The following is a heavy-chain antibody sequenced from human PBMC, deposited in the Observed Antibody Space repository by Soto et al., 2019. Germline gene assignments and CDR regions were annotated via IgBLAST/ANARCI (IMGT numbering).Heavy chain of an antibody. Sequence: GGSLRLSCAASGFTFSSYGMHWVRQAPGKGLEWVAVIWYDGSNKYYADSVKGRFTISRDNSKNMLYLEMNSLRAEDTAVYYCAREGSVAWQNDYWGQGTLVTVSS. J-gene: IGHJ4*02. D-gene: IGHD2-21*01. CDR2: IWYDGSNK. V-gene: IGHV3-33*01. CDR1: GFTFSSYG. CDR3: AREGSVAWQNDY.